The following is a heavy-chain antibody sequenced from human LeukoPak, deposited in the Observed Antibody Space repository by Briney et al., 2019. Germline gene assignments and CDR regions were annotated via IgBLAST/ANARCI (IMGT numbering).Heavy chain of an antibody. Sequence: GGSLRLSCAASGVTLSDHHMDWVRQPPGKGLEWIGRSRNKAHSYTTEYAASVKGRFAIPRDDSNNSLYLQMNSLNSEDTAVYYCARVRYGGYDFDQWGQGTLVTVSS. V-gene: IGHV3-72*01. CDR3: ARVRYGGYDFDQ. J-gene: IGHJ4*02. CDR2: SRNKAHSYTT. CDR1: GVTLSDHH. D-gene: IGHD4-17*01.